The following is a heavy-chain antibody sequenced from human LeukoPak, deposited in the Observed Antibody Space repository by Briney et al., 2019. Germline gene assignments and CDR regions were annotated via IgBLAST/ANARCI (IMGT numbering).Heavy chain of an antibody. Sequence: PGGSLRLSCAASGFTVSSNYMSWVRQAPGKGLEWVSVIYSGGSTYYAESVEGRFTIPRNNSKNTLYLQMNSLRAEDTAVYYCARGATVTTAFDYWGQGTLVTVSS. V-gene: IGHV3-53*01. CDR3: ARGATVTTAFDY. D-gene: IGHD4-17*01. CDR1: GFTVSSNY. J-gene: IGHJ4*02. CDR2: IYSGGST.